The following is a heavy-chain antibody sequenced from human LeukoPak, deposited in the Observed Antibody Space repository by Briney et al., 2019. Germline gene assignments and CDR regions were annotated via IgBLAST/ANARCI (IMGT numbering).Heavy chain of an antibody. CDR1: GFTFSSYS. J-gene: IGHJ4*02. CDR3: ARAQRTGPYLL. V-gene: IGHV3-21*01. CDR2: ISSSSSYI. Sequence: GGSLRLSCAASGFTFSSYSMNWVRQARGKGLEWVSSISSSSSYIYYADSVKGRFTISRDNAKNSLYLQMNSLRAEDTAVYYCARAQRTGPYLLWGQGTLVTVSS. D-gene: IGHD1-1*01.